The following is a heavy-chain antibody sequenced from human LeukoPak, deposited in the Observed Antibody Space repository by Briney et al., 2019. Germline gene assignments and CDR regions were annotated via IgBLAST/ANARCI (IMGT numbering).Heavy chain of an antibody. CDR2: ISSSSSSI. J-gene: IGHJ3*02. CDR1: GFTFSSYS. CDR3: ARVGSVGAFDI. D-gene: IGHD1-26*01. V-gene: IGHV3-21*01. Sequence: GGSLRLSCAASGFTFSSYSMNWVRQAPGKGLEWVSSISSSSSSIRYADSVKGRFTISRYNAKNSLYLQMNTLRAEDTAVYYCARVGSVGAFDIWGHGTMVTVSS.